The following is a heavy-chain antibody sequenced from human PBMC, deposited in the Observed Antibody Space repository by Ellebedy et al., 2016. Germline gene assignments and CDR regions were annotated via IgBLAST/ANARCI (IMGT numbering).Heavy chain of an antibody. CDR2: MNPNSGNT. CDR3: ARETYGDYVVADAFDI. J-gene: IGHJ3*02. D-gene: IGHD4-17*01. CDR1: GYTFTSYG. Sequence: ASVKVSXKASGYTFTSYGISWVRQATGQGLEWMGWMNPNSGNTGYAQKFQGRVTMTRNTSISTAYMELSSLRSEDTAVYYCARETYGDYVVADAFDIWGQGTMVTVSS. V-gene: IGHV1-8*02.